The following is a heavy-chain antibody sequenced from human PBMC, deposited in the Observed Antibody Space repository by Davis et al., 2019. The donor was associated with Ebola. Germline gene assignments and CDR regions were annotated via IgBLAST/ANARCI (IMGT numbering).Heavy chain of an antibody. CDR2: IWYDGSNK. V-gene: IGHV3-33*01. CDR1: GFTFSSYG. J-gene: IGHJ6*02. D-gene: IGHD2-2*01. Sequence: GGSLRLSCAASGFTFSSYGMHWVRQAPGKGLEWVAVIWYDGSNKYYADSVKGRFTISRDNSKNTLYLQMNSLRAEDTAVYYCARDPDIVVVPAAMSLYYYYGMDVWGQGTTVTVSS. CDR3: ARDPDIVVVPAAMSLYYYYGMDV.